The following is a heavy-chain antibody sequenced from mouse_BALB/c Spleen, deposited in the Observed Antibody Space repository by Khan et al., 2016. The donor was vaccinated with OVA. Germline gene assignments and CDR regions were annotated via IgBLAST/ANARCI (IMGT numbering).Heavy chain of an antibody. CDR3: ARVGYSGTMDY. CDR2: INTYTGEP. V-gene: IGHV9-3-1*01. CDR1: GYTFTNYG. Sequence: QVQLQQSGPELKKPGETVKISCKASGYTFTNYGMNWVKQAPGKGLKWMGFINTYTGEPTYADDFKGRFAFSLETSASTAYLQINNLKNEDTSTYFSARVGYSGTMDYWGQGTSVTVAS. J-gene: IGHJ4*01. D-gene: IGHD2-14*01.